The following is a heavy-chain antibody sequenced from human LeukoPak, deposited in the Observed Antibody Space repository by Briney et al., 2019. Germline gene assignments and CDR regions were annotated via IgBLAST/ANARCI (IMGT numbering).Heavy chain of an antibody. CDR1: GGSLSSYY. J-gene: IGHJ4*02. D-gene: IGHD6-19*01. CDR2: IYYSGST. CDR3: ARGGLQRLAPFDY. V-gene: IGHV4-59*08. Sequence: SETLSLTCTVSGGSLSSYYWSWLRQPPGQGLEWIGYIYYSGSTDYNPSLKSRVTLSLDASKNQCSLKLSSVTAADTAVYYCARGGLQRLAPFDYWGQGVLVAVSS.